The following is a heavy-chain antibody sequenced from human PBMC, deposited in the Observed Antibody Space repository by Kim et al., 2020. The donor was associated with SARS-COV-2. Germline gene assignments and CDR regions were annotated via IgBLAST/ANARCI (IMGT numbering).Heavy chain of an antibody. J-gene: IGHJ2*01. Sequence: SETLSLTCTVSGVSISSSTDYWAWIRQPPGKGLECIGNINYSGRAYYNPSLNSRVTISVDTSKNQLSLKLSSVTAADTAAYYCARHVRNWYFDLWGRGTL. V-gene: IGHV4-39*01. CDR3: ARHVRNWYFDL. CDR1: GVSISSSTDY. CDR2: INYSGRA.